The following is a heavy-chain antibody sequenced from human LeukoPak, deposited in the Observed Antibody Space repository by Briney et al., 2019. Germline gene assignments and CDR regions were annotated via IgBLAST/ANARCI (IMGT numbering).Heavy chain of an antibody. CDR1: GFSFSMYS. D-gene: IGHD2-15*01. Sequence: GGSLRLSCAASGFSFSMYSMHWVRQAPGKGLEYVSAIDPNGGSTYYANSVKGRFTVSRDNSRNTLYLQMGSLTAEDMAVYYCARVEGYGYYGLWGRGTQLTVSS. CDR3: ARVEGYGYYGL. J-gene: IGHJ2*01. CDR2: IDPNGGST. V-gene: IGHV3-64*01.